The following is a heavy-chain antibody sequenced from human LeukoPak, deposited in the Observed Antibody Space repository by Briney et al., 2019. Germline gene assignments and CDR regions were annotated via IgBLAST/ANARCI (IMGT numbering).Heavy chain of an antibody. CDR2: IYYSGST. Sequence: SETLSLTCTVSGGSISSSSYYWGWIRQSPGKGLEWIGSIYYSGSTYYNPSLKSRGTISVDTSKNQFSLKLSSVTAADTAVYYCARYYGSGSYHATSFDYWGQGTLVTVSS. CDR3: ARYYGSGSYHATSFDY. J-gene: IGHJ4*02. D-gene: IGHD3-10*01. V-gene: IGHV4-39*01. CDR1: GGSISSSSYY.